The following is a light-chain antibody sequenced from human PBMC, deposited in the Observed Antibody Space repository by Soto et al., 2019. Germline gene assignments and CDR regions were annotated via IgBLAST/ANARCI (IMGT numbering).Light chain of an antibody. CDR1: QSVDSN. CDR3: QKCKIAPFT. CDR2: GAS. Sequence: EILMTQSPATLSVSPGERATLSCRASQSVDSNLAWYQQKPGQAPRLLIYGASTRATGISARFSGSGSGTEFTLTISSLQPEDVATYYCQKCKIAPFTFGGGTKVEMK. V-gene: IGKV3-15*01. J-gene: IGKJ4*01.